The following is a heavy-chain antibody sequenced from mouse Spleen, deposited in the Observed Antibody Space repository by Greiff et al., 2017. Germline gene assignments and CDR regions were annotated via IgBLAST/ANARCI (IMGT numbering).Heavy chain of an antibody. Sequence: EVKVEESGGGLVQPGGSRKLSCAASGFTFSSFGMHWVRQAPEKGLEWVAYISSGSSTIYYADTVKGRFTISRDNPKNTLFLQMTSLRSEDTAMYYCARSLSEDFDYWGQGTTLTVSS. D-gene: IGHD6-5*01. CDR2: ISSGSSTI. CDR3: ARSLSEDFDY. CDR1: GFTFSSFG. V-gene: IGHV5-17*02. J-gene: IGHJ2*01.